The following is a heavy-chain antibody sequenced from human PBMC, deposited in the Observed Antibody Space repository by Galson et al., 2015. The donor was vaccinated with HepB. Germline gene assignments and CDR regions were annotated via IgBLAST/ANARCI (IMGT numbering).Heavy chain of an antibody. V-gene: IGHV3-11*06. J-gene: IGHJ6*02. Sequence: SLRLSCAASGFTFSDYCVSWIRQAPGKGLEWISYISSSSGYTNYADSVKGRFTISRDNAKNSLYLQMNSLSSEDTAVYYCARAEMRFLGPPVGYYYYALDVWGQGTAVTVSS. D-gene: IGHD3-3*01. CDR3: ARAEMRFLGPPVGYYYYALDV. CDR2: ISSSSGYT. CDR1: GFTFSDYC.